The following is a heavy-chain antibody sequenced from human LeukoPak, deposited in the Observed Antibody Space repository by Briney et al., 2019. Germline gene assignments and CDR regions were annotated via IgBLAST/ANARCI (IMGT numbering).Heavy chain of an antibody. D-gene: IGHD2-15*01. CDR2: IRYDGSNK. V-gene: IGHV3-30*02. CDR3: AREKGYCSGGSCYSWAFDI. Sequence: PGGSLRLSCAASGFTFSSYGMHWVRQAPGKGLEWVAFIRYDGSNKYYADSVKGRFTISRDNSKNTLYLQMNSLRAEDTAVYYCAREKGYCSGGSCYSWAFDIWGQGTMVTVSS. CDR1: GFTFSSYG. J-gene: IGHJ3*02.